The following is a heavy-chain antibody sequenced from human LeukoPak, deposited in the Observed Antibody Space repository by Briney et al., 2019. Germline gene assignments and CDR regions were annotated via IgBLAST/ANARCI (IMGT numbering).Heavy chain of an antibody. CDR1: GFTFDDYA. CDR2: ISWNSGSI. CDR3: AKDSEMATGGYFDY. J-gene: IGHJ4*02. V-gene: IGHV3-9*01. D-gene: IGHD5-24*01. Sequence: GGSLRLSCAASGFTFDDYAMHWVRQAPGKGLEWVSGISWNSGSIGYADSVKGRFTISRDNAKNSLYLQMNSLRAEDTALYYCAKDSEMATGGYFDYWGQGTLVTVSS.